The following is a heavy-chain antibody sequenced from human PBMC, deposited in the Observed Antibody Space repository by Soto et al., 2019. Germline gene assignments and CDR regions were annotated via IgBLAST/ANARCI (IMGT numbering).Heavy chain of an antibody. V-gene: IGHV3-9*01. CDR1: GFTFDDYA. D-gene: IGHD2-2*01. CDR3: EYGIAPARLDY. Sequence: SLRLSCAASGFTFDDYAMHWVRQAPGKGLEWVSGISWNSGSIGYADSVKGRFTISRDNAKNSLYLQMSSLRAEDTALYYWEYGIAPARLDYSSQGTCVTVSS. CDR2: ISWNSGSI. J-gene: IGHJ4*02.